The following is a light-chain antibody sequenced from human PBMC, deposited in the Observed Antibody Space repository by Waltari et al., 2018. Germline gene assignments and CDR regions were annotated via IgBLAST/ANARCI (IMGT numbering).Light chain of an antibody. CDR1: QSVSSSY. J-gene: IGKJ3*01. CDR3: QQYDRSPFT. CDR2: GAS. V-gene: IGKV3-20*01. Sequence: EIVLTQSPGTLSLSPGERATLSCRASQSVSSSYLTWYQQKPGQAPRLLIYGASSRATGIPDRFSGSGSGTDFTLTISRLEPEDFAVYYCQQYDRSPFTFGPGTKVDTK.